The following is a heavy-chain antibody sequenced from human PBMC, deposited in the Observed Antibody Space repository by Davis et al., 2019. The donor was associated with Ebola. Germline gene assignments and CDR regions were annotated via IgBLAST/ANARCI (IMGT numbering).Heavy chain of an antibody. D-gene: IGHD3-22*01. Sequence: GGSLRLSCAASGFTFSSYAMHWVRQAPGKGLEWVAVISYDGSNKYYADSVKGRFTISRDNSKNTLYLQMHSLRAEDTAVYYCARGGIVVVPFDYWGQGTLVTVSS. CDR1: GFTFSSYA. CDR2: ISYDGSNK. J-gene: IGHJ4*02. V-gene: IGHV3-30-3*01. CDR3: ARGGIVVVPFDY.